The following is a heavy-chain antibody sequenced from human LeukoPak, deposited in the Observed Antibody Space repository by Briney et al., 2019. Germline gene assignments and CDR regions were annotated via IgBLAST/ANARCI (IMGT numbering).Heavy chain of an antibody. D-gene: IGHD6-13*01. CDR3: ARPSAGTDPDY. CDR2: IYYSGST. J-gene: IGHJ4*02. V-gene: IGHV4-39*01. Sequence: TETLSLTCTVSGCSISSNSYYWVWIRQPPGKGLEWIGSIYYSGSTYYNPPIKIQVTISVDTSKNQFSLNLSFVTAADTAVYYCARPSAGTDPDYWGQGTVVTVSS. CDR1: GCSISSNSYY.